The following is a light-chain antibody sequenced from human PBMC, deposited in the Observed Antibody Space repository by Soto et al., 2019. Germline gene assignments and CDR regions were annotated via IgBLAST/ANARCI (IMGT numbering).Light chain of an antibody. Sequence: EIVLTQSPGTLSLAPGERATLSCRASQSISSNSLAWYRHIPGQAPRLLIYGASSRATGIPDRFSGSGSDTDFTLTISRLEPEDFVVYYCQQYADSPTFGQGTKVEIK. CDR1: QSISSNS. CDR3: QQYADSPT. CDR2: GAS. J-gene: IGKJ1*01. V-gene: IGKV3-20*01.